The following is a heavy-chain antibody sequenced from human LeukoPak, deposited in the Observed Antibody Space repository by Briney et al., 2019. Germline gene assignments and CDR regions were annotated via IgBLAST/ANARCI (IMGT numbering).Heavy chain of an antibody. J-gene: IGHJ6*04. CDR3: ARVGDYYDFWSGYDV. CDR2: IYTSGST. D-gene: IGHD3-3*01. Sequence: PSETLSLTCTVSGGSISSGSYYWGWIRQPAGKGLEWIGRIYTSGSTNYNPSLKSRATISVDTSKNQFSLKLSSVTAADTAVYYCARVGDYYDFWSGYDVWGKGTTVTVSS. CDR1: GGSISSGSYY. V-gene: IGHV4-61*02.